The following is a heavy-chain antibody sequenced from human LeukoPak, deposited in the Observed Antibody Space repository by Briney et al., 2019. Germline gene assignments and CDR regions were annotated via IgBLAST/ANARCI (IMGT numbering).Heavy chain of an antibody. J-gene: IGHJ4*02. CDR2: ISGSGGST. Sequence: GGSLRLSCAASGFTFSSYAMSWVRQAPGKGLEWVSAISGSGGSTYYADSVKGRFTISRDNSKNTLYLQMNSLRAEDAVVYYGAKSDSAAGIRYDDWGQGTLVTVSS. V-gene: IGHV3-23*01. CDR1: GFTFSSYA. D-gene: IGHD1-26*01. CDR3: AKSDSAAGIRYDD.